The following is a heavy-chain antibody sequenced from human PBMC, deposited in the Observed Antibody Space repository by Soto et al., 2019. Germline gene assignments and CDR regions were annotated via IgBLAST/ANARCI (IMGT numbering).Heavy chain of an antibody. D-gene: IGHD5-18*01. Sequence: QVQLVQSGGEVKKPGASVKVSCKASGYTFNTYDISWVRQAPGQGLEWMGWISAYNGNTNYAQKLQGRGTLTTDPSPTTAYLELRSLRSYDTAVYYCARGYNYSYGDYWGQGTLVTVSS. V-gene: IGHV1-18*01. CDR3: ARGYNYSYGDY. J-gene: IGHJ4*02. CDR1: GYTFNTYD. CDR2: ISAYNGNT.